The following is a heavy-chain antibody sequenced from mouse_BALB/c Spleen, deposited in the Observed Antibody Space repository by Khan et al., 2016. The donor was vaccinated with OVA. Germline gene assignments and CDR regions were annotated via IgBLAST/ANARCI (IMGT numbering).Heavy chain of an antibody. CDR2: INYSGST. V-gene: IGHV3-1*02. Sequence: DVQLQESEPRLVKPSQSLSLTCTFTGYSITSGYGWNWIRQFPGNKLEWIGYINYSGSTNSNPSLKSRISITRDTSKNQFFLKLNSVTTEDTATYYSARTARIKYWGQGTTLTVSS. D-gene: IGHD1-2*01. CDR3: ARTARIKY. J-gene: IGHJ2*01. CDR1: GYSITSGYG.